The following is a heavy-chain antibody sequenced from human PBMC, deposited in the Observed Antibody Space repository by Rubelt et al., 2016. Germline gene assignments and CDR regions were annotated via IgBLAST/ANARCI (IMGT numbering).Heavy chain of an antibody. V-gene: IGHV4-39*07. D-gene: IGHD3-22*01. CDR3: ARLRHDSSGYYLYYYYYMDV. CDR1: GGSISSSSYY. J-gene: IGHJ6*03. Sequence: ETLSLTCTVSGGSISSSSYYWGWIRQPPGKGLEWIGSIYYSGSTYYNPSLKSRVTISVDTSKNQFSLKLSSVTAADTAVYYCARLRHDSSGYYLYYYYYMDVWDKGTTVTVSS. CDR2: IYYSGST.